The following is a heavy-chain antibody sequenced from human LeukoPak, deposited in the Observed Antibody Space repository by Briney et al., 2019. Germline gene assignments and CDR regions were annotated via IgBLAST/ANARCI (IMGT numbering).Heavy chain of an antibody. CDR1: GFTFSSCA. CDR3: ARRPPDSYGPFDY. V-gene: IGHV3-30*04. D-gene: IGHD5-18*01. J-gene: IGHJ4*02. Sequence: GGSLRLSCAASGFTFSSCAMHWVRQAPGKGLEWVAVISYDGSNKYYADSVKGRFTISRDNSKNTLYLQMNSLRAEDTAVYYCARRPPDSYGPFDYWGQGTLVTVSS. CDR2: ISYDGSNK.